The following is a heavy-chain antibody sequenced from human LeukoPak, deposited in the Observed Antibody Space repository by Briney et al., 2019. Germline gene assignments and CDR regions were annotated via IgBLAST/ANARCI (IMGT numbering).Heavy chain of an antibody. J-gene: IGHJ4*02. CDR3: ASLPGIAAG. CDR1: GDSISSSSYY. V-gene: IGHV4-39*01. CDR2: IYYSGST. D-gene: IGHD6-13*01. Sequence: SETLSLTCTVSGDSISSSSYYWGWIRQPPGKGLEWIGSIYYSGSTYYNPSLKSQFTISVDTGKNQFSLKLSSVTAADTAVYYCASLPGIAAGWGQGTLVTVSS.